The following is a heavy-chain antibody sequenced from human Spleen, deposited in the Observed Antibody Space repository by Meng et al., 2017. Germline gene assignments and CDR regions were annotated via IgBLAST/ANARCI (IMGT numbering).Heavy chain of an antibody. J-gene: IGHJ3*02. CDR2: ISWNSGSI. CDR3: ARLKGSGSYGATSGAFDI. V-gene: IGHV3-9*01. CDR1: GFTFDDYA. Sequence: SLKISCAASGFTFDDYAMHWVRQAPGKGLEWVSGISWNSGSIGYADSVKGRFTISRDNAKNSLYLQMNSLRAEDTAFYYCARLKGSGSYGATSGAFDIWGQGTMVTVSS. D-gene: IGHD1-26*01.